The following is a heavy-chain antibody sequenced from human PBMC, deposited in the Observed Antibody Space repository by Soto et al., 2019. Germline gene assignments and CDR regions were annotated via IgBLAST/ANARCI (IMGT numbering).Heavy chain of an antibody. CDR3: ARDRPTVTNPAYYYYYYMDV. D-gene: IGHD4-4*01. Sequence: GGSLRLSCAASGFTFSSYSMNWVRQAPGKGLEWVSSISSSSSYIYYADSVKGRFTISRDNAKNSLYLQMNSLRAEDTAVYYCARDRPTVTNPAYYYYYYMDVWGKGTTVTVSS. CDR2: ISSSSSYI. J-gene: IGHJ6*03. V-gene: IGHV3-21*01. CDR1: GFTFSSYS.